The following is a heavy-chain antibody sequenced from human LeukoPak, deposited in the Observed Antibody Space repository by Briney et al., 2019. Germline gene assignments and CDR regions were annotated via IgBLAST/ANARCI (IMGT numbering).Heavy chain of an antibody. D-gene: IGHD3-16*01. J-gene: IGHJ4*02. CDR2: LYMGGTT. CDR1: GFTVSSHD. Sequence: PGGSLRLSCAASGFTVSSHDMSWVRQAPGKGLEWVSVLYMGGTTYYADSVKGRFTISRHSSKNTLYLQMNSLRVEDTAVYYCARVGDEVAYTRGYLDHWGQGTLVTVSS. CDR3: ARVGDEVAYTRGYLDH. V-gene: IGHV3-53*04.